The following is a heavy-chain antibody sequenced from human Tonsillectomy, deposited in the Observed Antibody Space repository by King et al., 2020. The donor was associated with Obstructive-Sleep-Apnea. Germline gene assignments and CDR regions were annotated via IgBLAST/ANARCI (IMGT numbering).Heavy chain of an antibody. J-gene: IGHJ3*02. V-gene: IGHV3-7*01. CDR2: IKEDGSEK. Sequence: VQLVESGGGLVQPGGSLRLSCAASGFSINTYWMNWVRQAPGKGLGWVANIKEDGSEKSYVDSVKGRFTISRDNAKNSLHLQMNSLRAEDTAVYYCARDRQLLWFGELLAGPGAFDIWGQGTMVTVSS. CDR3: ARDRQLLWFGELLAGPGAFDI. D-gene: IGHD3-10*01. CDR1: GFSINTYW.